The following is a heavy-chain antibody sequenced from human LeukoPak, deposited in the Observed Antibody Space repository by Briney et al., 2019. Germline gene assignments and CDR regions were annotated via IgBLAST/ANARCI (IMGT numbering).Heavy chain of an antibody. J-gene: IGHJ3*02. CDR2: TYPGDSDA. Sequence: GESLNISCMGSGYTFINYWIGWVRQMPGKGVEWMAFTYPGDSDARYSPSFQGQLTVLADKTIHTAYLQWSSLQASDTAMYFCARLQRGTQRGTYDIWGQGTMVIVSS. D-gene: IGHD1-1*01. CDR1: GYTFINYW. V-gene: IGHV5-51*01. CDR3: ARLQRGTQRGTYDI.